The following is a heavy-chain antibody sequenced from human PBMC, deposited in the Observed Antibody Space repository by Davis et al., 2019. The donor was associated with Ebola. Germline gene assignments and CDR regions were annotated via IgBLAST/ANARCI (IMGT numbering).Heavy chain of an antibody. CDR2: IHYSGST. V-gene: IGHV4-59*12. J-gene: IGHJ6*02. CDR1: GGSISSYY. CDR3: ARGRSGGWGSYYYYYGMDV. D-gene: IGHD6-19*01. Sequence: SETLSLTCTVSGGSISSYYWSWIRQPPGKGLEWIGYIHYSGSTNYNPSLKSRVTISVDTSKNQFSLKLSSVTAADTAVYYCARGRSGGWGSYYYYYGMDVWGQGTTVTVSS.